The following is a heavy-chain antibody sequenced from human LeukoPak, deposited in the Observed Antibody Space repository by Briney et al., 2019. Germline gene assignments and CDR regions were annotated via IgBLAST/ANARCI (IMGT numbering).Heavy chain of an antibody. Sequence: GRSLRLSCAASGFTFSIYGMHWVRQAPGKGLEWVAVISYDGSHKSYADSVKGRFTISRDDSKNTVYLQMSSLRAEDTAVYYCAKGRPRNSIGELPEFDYWGQGTLVTVSS. J-gene: IGHJ4*02. D-gene: IGHD3-10*01. CDR3: AKGRPRNSIGELPEFDY. V-gene: IGHV3-30*18. CDR2: ISYDGSHK. CDR1: GFTFSIYG.